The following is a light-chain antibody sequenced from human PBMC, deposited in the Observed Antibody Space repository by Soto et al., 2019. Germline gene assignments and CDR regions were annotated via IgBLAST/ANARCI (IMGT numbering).Light chain of an antibody. Sequence: EIVLTHSPATLSLSPGERSTLSCRAIQSVGSYLAWYQQKPGQAPRLLIYDASNRATGIPARFSGSGSGADFTLTISSLEPEDFEIYYCQQRSNWPLTFGGGTKVDNK. CDR3: QQRSNWPLT. V-gene: IGKV3-11*01. J-gene: IGKJ4*01. CDR1: QSVGSY. CDR2: DAS.